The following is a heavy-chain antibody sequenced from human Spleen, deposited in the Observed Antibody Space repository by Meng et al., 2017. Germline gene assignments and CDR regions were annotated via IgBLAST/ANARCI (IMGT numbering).Heavy chain of an antibody. CDR3: VRSSGWVRTGFDP. Sequence: QLQLQESGPGVVKPSETLSLSCIVSGGSISTSGYYWGWIRQPPGKGLEWIGSIGHSGITYYTPSLKSRVTVSIDTSKSQFSLKLTSVTAADTAVYYCVRSSGWVRTGFDPWGQGTLVTVSS. J-gene: IGHJ5*02. CDR1: GGSISTSGYY. V-gene: IGHV4-39*01. CDR2: IGHSGIT. D-gene: IGHD6-19*01.